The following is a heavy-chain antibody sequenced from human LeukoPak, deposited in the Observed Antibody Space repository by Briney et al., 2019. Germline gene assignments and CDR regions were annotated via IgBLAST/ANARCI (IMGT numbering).Heavy chain of an antibody. Sequence: SVKVSCKASGGTFSSYAISWVRQAPGQGLEWMGGIIPIFGTANYAQKFQGRVTITTDESTSTAYMELSSLRSEDTAVYYCAIQTRTESPFDYWGQGTLVTVST. CDR1: GGTFSSYA. J-gene: IGHJ4*02. D-gene: IGHD1-1*01. V-gene: IGHV1-69*05. CDR2: IIPIFGTA. CDR3: AIQTRTESPFDY.